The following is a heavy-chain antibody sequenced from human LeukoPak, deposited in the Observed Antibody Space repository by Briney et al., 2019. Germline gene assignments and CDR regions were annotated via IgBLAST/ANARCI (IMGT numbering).Heavy chain of an antibody. CDR2: IYPGDSDT. CDR3: ARAYGSGSNYFFDY. J-gene: IGHJ4*02. V-gene: IGHV5-51*01. CDR1: GYSFTNYW. Sequence: GESLKISCKASGYSFTNYWIGWVRHMPGKGLERMGIIYPGDSDTRYSPSFQGQVTISADKSISTAYLQWSSLKASDTAMYYCARAYGSGSNYFFDYWGQGTLVTVSS. D-gene: IGHD3-10*01.